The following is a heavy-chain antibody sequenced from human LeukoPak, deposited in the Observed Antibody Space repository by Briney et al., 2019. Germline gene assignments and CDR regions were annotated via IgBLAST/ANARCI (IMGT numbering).Heavy chain of an antibody. CDR3: ARARLNTGIAAAGTFDY. J-gene: IGHJ4*02. D-gene: IGHD6-13*01. CDR1: GGSINSYY. CDR2: IYTSGST. V-gene: IGHV4-4*07. Sequence: PSETLSLTCTVSGGSINSYYWSWIRQPAGKGLEWIGRIYTSGSTNYNPSLKSRVTMSVDTSKNQFSLKLSSVTAADTAVYYCARARLNTGIAAAGTFDYWGQGTLVTVSS.